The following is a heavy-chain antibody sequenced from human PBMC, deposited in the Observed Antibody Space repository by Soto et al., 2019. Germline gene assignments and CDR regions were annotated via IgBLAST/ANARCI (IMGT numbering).Heavy chain of an antibody. J-gene: IGHJ4*02. Sequence: QVQLVESGGGLVKPGGSLRLSCAASGFSFSDSYMSWVRQAPGKGLEWLADITYNSADTNYAYSVKGRFTIARDNAKNSLYREMSSLRAEDTVVYYRAREKGDRFGYFDSWGQGARVTVSS. D-gene: IGHD5-18*01. CDR2: ITYNSADT. CDR1: GFSFSDSY. V-gene: IGHV3-11*06. CDR3: AREKGDRFGYFDS.